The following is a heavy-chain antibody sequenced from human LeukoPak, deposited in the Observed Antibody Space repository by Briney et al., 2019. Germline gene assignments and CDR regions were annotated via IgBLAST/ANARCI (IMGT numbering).Heavy chain of an antibody. D-gene: IGHD3-16*02. CDR3: ARGYDYVWGSYRYRDLSSPNDAFDI. Sequence: GASVKVSCKASGYTFTGYYMHWVRQAPGQGLEWMGWINPNSGGTNYAQKFQGRVTMTRDTSISTAYMELSRLRSDDTAVYYCARGYDYVWGSYRYRDLSSPNDAFDIWGQGTMVTVSS. J-gene: IGHJ3*02. V-gene: IGHV1-2*02. CDR2: INPNSGGT. CDR1: GYTFTGYY.